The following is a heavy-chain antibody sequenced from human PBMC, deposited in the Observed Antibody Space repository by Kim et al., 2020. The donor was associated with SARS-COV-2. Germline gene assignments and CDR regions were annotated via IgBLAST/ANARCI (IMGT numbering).Heavy chain of an antibody. Sequence: GGSLRLSCAASGFTFSSYSMNWVRQAPGKGLEWVSSISSSSSYIYYADSVKGRFTISRDNAKNSLYLQMNSLRAEDTAVYYCARDVRSSGDFDYWGQGTLVTVSS. CDR3: ARDVRSSGDFDY. J-gene: IGHJ4*02. V-gene: IGHV3-21*01. CDR1: GFTFSSYS. D-gene: IGHD6-19*01. CDR2: ISSSSSYI.